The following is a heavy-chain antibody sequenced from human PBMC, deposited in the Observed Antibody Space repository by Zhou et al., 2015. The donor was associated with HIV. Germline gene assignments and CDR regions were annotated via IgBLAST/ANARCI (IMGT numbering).Heavy chain of an antibody. D-gene: IGHD3-10*01. CDR1: GYTFTSHG. CDR2: ISTYTSDT. CDR3: VRDSHPRSYHSESGGFDY. V-gene: IGHV1-18*01. Sequence: QVQLVQSGGEVKKPGASVKVSCKTSGYTFTSHGISWVRQAPGQGLEWMGWISTYTSDTNRALKFQGRVTLTTDTSTSTAYMELRSLRSDDTAMYYCVRDSHPRSYHSESGGFDYWGQGTLVTVSS. J-gene: IGHJ4*02.